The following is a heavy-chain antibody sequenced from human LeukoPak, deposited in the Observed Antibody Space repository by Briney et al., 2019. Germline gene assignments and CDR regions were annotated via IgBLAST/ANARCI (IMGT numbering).Heavy chain of an antibody. CDR1: GGSFSGYY. D-gene: IGHD3-3*01. CDR3: ARDGPYDFWSGYHTLQYNWFDP. Sequence: SETLSLTCAVYGGSFSGYYWSWIRQPPGKGLEWIGEINHSGSTNYNPSLKSRVTISVDTSKNQFSLKLSSVTAADTAVYYCARDGPYDFWSGYHTLQYNWFDPWGQGTLVTVSS. J-gene: IGHJ5*02. CDR2: INHSGST. V-gene: IGHV4-34*01.